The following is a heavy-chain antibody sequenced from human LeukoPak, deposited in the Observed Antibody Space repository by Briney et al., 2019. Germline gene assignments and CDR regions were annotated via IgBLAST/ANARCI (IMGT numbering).Heavy chain of an antibody. CDR2: INHSGST. CDR1: GGSLSGYY. V-gene: IGHV4-34*01. D-gene: IGHD2-2*02. Sequence: SETLSLTCAVYGGSLSGYYWSWIRQPPGKGLEWIGEINHSGSTNYNPSLKSRVTISVDTSKNQFSLKLSSVTAADTAVYYCARGRTTVVVPAAISPPFDPWGQGTLVTVSS. J-gene: IGHJ5*02. CDR3: ARGRTTVVVPAAISPPFDP.